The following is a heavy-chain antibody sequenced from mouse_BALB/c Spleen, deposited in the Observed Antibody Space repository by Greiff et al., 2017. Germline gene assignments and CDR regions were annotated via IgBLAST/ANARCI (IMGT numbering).Heavy chain of an antibody. V-gene: IGHV5-12-2*01. D-gene: IGHD1-1*02. J-gene: IGHJ1*01. CDR3: ARRWGGNYWYFDV. Sequence: DVMLVESGGGLVQPGGSLKLSCAASGFTFSSYTMSWVRQTPEKRLEWVAYISNGGGSTYYPDTVKGRFTISRDNAKNTLYLQMSSLKSEDTAMYYCARRWGGNYWYFDVWGAGTTVTVSS. CDR2: ISNGGGST. CDR1: GFTFSSYT.